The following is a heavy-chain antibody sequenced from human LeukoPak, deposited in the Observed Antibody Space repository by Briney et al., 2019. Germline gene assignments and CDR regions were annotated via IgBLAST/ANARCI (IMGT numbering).Heavy chain of an antibody. CDR2: INPNTGGT. J-gene: IGHJ4*02. V-gene: IGHV1-2*02. Sequence: AASVKVSCKASGYTFTGYYVYWVRQAPGQGLEWMGFINPNTGGTIYAQKFQARVTMTRDTSISTAYMELRGLISDDTAVYYCARRYDFWSGYPTAFDYWGQGTLVTVSS. CDR3: ARRYDFWSGYPTAFDY. CDR1: GYTFTGYY. D-gene: IGHD3-3*01.